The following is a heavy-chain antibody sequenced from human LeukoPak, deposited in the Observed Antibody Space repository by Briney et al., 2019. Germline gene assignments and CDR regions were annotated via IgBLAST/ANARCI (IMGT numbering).Heavy chain of an antibody. D-gene: IGHD2-15*01. J-gene: IGHJ5*02. V-gene: IGHV4-59*12. CDR1: GGSISSYY. CDR3: ARSTYCSGGSCSHNWFDP. CDR2: IYYSGST. Sequence: SETLSLTCTVSGGSISSYYWSWIRQPPGKGLEWIGSIYYSGSTYYNPSLKSLVTISVDTSKNQFSLKLSSVTAADTAVYYCARSTYCSGGSCSHNWFDPWGQGTLVTVSS.